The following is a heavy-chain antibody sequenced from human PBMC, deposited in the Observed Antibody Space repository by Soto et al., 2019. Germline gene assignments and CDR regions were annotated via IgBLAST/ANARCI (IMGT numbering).Heavy chain of an antibody. CDR2: VNPNSGGT. Sequence: ASVKVSCKASGYTFTGYYMHWVRQAPGQGLEWMGWVNPNSGGTNYAQKFQGWVTMTRDTSISTAYMELSRLRSDDTAVYYCARKKYPLGYCSGGSCLAGPFDYWGQGTLVTVSS. V-gene: IGHV1-2*04. D-gene: IGHD2-15*01. CDR3: ARKKYPLGYCSGGSCLAGPFDY. CDR1: GYTFTGYY. J-gene: IGHJ4*02.